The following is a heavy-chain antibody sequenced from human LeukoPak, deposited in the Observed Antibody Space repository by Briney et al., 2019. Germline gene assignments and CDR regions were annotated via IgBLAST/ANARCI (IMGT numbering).Heavy chain of an antibody. J-gene: IGHJ4*02. CDR3: ARGIRYRGRYYFGY. V-gene: IGHV3-11*06. CDR1: GFTFSDYY. CDR2: ISSSSSYT. D-gene: IGHD4-11*01. Sequence: PGGSLRLSCAASGFTFSDYYMSWIRQAPGKGLEWVSHISSSSSYTNYADSVKGRFTISRDNAKNSLYLKMHSLRAEDTAVYYCARGIRYRGRYYFGYWGQGTLVTVSS.